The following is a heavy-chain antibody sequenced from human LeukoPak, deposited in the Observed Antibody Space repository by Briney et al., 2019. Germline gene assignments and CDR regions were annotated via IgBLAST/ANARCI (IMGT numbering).Heavy chain of an antibody. Sequence: GGSLRLSCAASGFTFSSYDMHWVRQATGKGLEWVSGIGTSDDTFYSGSVKGRFTISREDAKDSLYLQMNGLTAGDTAVYYCARRKAHCVDDVDCSFDSWGQGTLVTVSS. D-gene: IGHD2-21*01. V-gene: IGHV3-13*04. J-gene: IGHJ4*02. CDR2: IGTSDDT. CDR3: ARRKAHCVDDVDCSFDS. CDR1: GFTFSSYD.